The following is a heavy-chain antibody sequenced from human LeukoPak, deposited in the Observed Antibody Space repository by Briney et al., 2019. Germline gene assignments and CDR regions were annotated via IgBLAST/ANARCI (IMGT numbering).Heavy chain of an antibody. CDR1: GFTFSSYE. CDR2: ISSSGSTI. V-gene: IGHV3-48*03. D-gene: IGHD2-2*01. CDR3: ARNRYCSSTSCPNWFDP. J-gene: IGHJ5*02. Sequence: GGSLRLSCAASGFTFSSYEMNWVRQAPGKGLEWVSYISSSGSTIYYADSVKGRFTISRDNAKNSLYLQMNSLRAEDTAVYYCARNRYCSSTSCPNWFDPWGQGTLVTVFS.